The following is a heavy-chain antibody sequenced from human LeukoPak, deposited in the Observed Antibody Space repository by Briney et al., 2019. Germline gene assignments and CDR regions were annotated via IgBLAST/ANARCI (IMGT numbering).Heavy chain of an antibody. CDR1: YY. J-gene: IGHJ4*02. V-gene: IGHV4-39*07. CDR2: IYYSGST. CDR3: AREGSSSLMFDY. Sequence: YYWGWIRQPPGKGLEWIGTIYYSGSTYYNPPLKSRVTISVDTSKNQFSLKLSSVTAADTAVYYCAREGSSSLMFDYWGQGTLVTVSS. D-gene: IGHD6-6*01.